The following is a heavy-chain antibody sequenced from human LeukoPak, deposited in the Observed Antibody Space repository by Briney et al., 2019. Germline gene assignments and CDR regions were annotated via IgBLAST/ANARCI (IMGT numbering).Heavy chain of an antibody. D-gene: IGHD1-1*01. V-gene: IGHV3-7*01. CDR2: IKQDGSEK. J-gene: IGHJ4*02. CDR1: RFTFSSYW. CDR3: ATTLGRGYFDY. Sequence: GGSLRLSCAASRFTFSSYWMTWVRQAPGKGLEWVANIKQDGSEKYVVDSVEGRFTISRDNAKNSLYLQMNSLRAEDTAVYYCATTLGRGYFDYWGQGTLVTVSS.